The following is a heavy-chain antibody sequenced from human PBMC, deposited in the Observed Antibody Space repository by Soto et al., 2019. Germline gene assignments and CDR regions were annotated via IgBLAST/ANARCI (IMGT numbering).Heavy chain of an antibody. D-gene: IGHD4-4*01. CDR2: ISTDSANT. CDR3: ARYRNHYNHS. V-gene: IGHV1-18*01. J-gene: IGHJ4*02. Sequence: QVQLVQSGTEVKKPGASVKVSCKASGYTFTTYGITWVRQAPGQGLEWMGWISTDSANTNYAQKLQGKITKNTDTSTSTGYMELRSLKSDDTAVYYSARYRNHYNHSWGQGSLVTVSS. CDR1: GYTFTTYG.